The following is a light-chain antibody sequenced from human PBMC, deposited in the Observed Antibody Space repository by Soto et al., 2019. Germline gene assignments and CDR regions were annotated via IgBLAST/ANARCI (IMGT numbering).Light chain of an antibody. J-gene: IGKJ4*01. V-gene: IGKV1-17*03. Sequence: DIQMTHSPSAMSASVGDRVTINCRASQDIKYYLAWFQQKPGKVPKRLIYSASSLQSGVPSRFSGSGSGTKFTLTISGLQPEDSATYYCLQHNSYPLTFGGGTKVEIK. CDR2: SAS. CDR1: QDIKYY. CDR3: LQHNSYPLT.